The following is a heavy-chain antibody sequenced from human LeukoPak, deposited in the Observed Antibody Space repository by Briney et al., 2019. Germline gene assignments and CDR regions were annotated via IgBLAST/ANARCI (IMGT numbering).Heavy chain of an antibody. CDR1: GFTFSSYS. CDR3: AREDWSGSINWFDP. CDR2: ISSTSIYI. Sequence: GGSLRLSCAASGFTFSSYSMNWVRQAPGKGLEWVSSISSTSIYIYYTDSVKGRFTISRDNAKNSLYLQMNSLRAEDTAVYYCAREDWSGSINWFDPWGQGTLVTVSS. V-gene: IGHV3-21*01. J-gene: IGHJ5*02. D-gene: IGHD3-3*01.